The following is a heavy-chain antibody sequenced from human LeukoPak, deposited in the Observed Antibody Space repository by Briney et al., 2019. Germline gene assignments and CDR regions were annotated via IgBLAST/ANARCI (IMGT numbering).Heavy chain of an antibody. J-gene: IGHJ3*02. CDR3: ARVSSGWYVDDAFDI. CDR1: GFIFSNYE. V-gene: IGHV3-48*03. D-gene: IGHD6-19*01. CDR2: INSGGTPI. Sequence: GGSLRLSCADSGFIFSNYEMNRVRQAPGKGLGWISYINSGGTPIYYADSVEGRFTMSRDNAKNSVYLQMNSLRAEDTALYYCARVSSGWYVDDAFDIWGQGTMVTVSS.